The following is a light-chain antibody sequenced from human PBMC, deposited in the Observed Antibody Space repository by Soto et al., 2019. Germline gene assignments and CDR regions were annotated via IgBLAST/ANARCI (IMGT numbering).Light chain of an antibody. CDR1: QSIVYSDGIAY. CDR3: MPGTHWPPT. J-gene: IGKJ1*01. CDR2: KAS. V-gene: IGKV2-30*01. Sequence: DVVMTQSPLSLPVTLGQPASISCRSSQSIVYSDGIAYLSWFHQRPGQSPRRLIYKASNRDSGVSGXXSGSGSGTDFTLQINRVEAEDVGVFYCMPGTHWPPTFGRGTRVEIK.